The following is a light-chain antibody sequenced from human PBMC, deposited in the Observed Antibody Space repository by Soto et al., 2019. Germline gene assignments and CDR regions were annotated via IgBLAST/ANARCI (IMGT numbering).Light chain of an antibody. CDR1: QSVADSY. V-gene: IGKV3-20*01. CDR3: HHFGSSPET. J-gene: IGKJ1*01. Sequence: EVGLTQSPGTLSLSPGERATLSCRASQSVADSYLAWYQQKPGRAPRLLFSAATRRATGIPDRFSGSGSGTDFTLTISTLEPDDFAVYYCHHFGSSPETFGQGTKVE. CDR2: AAT.